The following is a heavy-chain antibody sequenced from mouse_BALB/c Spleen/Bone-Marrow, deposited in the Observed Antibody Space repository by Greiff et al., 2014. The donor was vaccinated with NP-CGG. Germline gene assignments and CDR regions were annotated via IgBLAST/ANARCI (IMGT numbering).Heavy chain of an antibody. V-gene: IGHV1S81*02. CDR1: GYTFTSYY. Sequence: HVQLQQSGAELVKPGASVKLSCKAPGYTFTSYYMYWVKQRPGQGLEWIGEINPSNGGTNFNEKFKSRATLTVDKSSSTAYMQLSSLTSEDSAVYYCTRGRTWDFDYWGQGTTLTVSS. J-gene: IGHJ2*01. CDR3: TRGRTWDFDY. D-gene: IGHD4-1*01. CDR2: INPSNGGT.